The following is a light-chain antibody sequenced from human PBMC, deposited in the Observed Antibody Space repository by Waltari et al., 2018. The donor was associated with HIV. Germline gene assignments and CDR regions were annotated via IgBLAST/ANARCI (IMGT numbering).Light chain of an antibody. CDR3: SSYTSSSTLPSYV. CDR2: EVG. J-gene: IGLJ1*01. CDR1: SSDVGGYNY. Sequence: QSALTQPASVSGSPGQSITISCTGTSSDVGGYNYVSWYQQHPGKAPKLMIYEVGNRPSGVSNRFSGSKSGNTASLTISGLQAEDEADYYCSSYTSSSTLPSYVFGTGTKVTVL. V-gene: IGLV2-14*01.